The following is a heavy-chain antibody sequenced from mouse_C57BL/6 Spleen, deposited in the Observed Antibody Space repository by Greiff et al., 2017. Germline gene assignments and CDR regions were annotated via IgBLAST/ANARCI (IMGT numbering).Heavy chain of an antibody. J-gene: IGHJ3*01. D-gene: IGHD1-1*02. CDR2: IYPGHGGT. CDR1: GYSFTGYY. V-gene: IGHV1-42*01. Sequence: VQLKQSGPELVKPGASVKISCKASGYSFTGYYMNWVKQSPENSLEWIGEIYPGHGGTTYNQKFKAQATLTVDKSSSTAYMQLNSLTSEDSAVYYCARGGTWCAYWGQGTLVTVSA. CDR3: ARGGTWCAY.